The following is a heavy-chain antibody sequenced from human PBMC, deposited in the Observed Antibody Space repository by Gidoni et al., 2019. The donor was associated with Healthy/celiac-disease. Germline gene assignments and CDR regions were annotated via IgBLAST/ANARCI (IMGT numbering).Heavy chain of an antibody. CDR1: GFTFSSYG. CDR3: ARIQSLYSGSYYMGY. Sequence: QVQLVESGGGVVQPGRSLRLSCAASGFTFSSYGMHWVRQAPGKGLEWVAVIWYDGSNKYYADSVKGRFTISRDNSKNTLYLQMNSLRAEDTAVYYCARIQSLYSGSYYMGYWGQGTLVTVSS. V-gene: IGHV3-33*01. CDR2: IWYDGSNK. J-gene: IGHJ4*02. D-gene: IGHD1-26*01.